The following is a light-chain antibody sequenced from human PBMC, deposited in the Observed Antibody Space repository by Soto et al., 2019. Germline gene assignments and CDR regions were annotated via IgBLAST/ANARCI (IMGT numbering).Light chain of an antibody. CDR2: GAS. CDR3: QQYGGSPRT. CDR1: QSVGQS. J-gene: IGKJ1*01. Sequence: EVVLTQSPGALSLSQGERATLSCRASQSVGQSLAWYQQRPGQAPRLLISGASTRATGIPDRISGSGSGTDFTLTISRLEPEDFAVYYRQQYGGSPRTFGQGTKVDVK. V-gene: IGKV3-20*01.